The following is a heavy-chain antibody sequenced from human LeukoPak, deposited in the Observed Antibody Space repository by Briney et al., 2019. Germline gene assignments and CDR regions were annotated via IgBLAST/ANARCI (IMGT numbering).Heavy chain of an antibody. CDR2: ISWNSGTI. CDR3: ANLAPYCSGGNCPY. V-gene: IGHV3-9*01. J-gene: IGHJ4*02. D-gene: IGHD2-15*01. CDR1: GFIFDNYA. Sequence: HPGRSLRLSCAASGFIFDNYAMHWVRQAPGKGLEWVSGISWNSGTIGYADSVKGRFTISRDNAKNSLYLQMNSLRAEDTALYYCANLAPYCSGGNCPYWGQGTLVSVSS.